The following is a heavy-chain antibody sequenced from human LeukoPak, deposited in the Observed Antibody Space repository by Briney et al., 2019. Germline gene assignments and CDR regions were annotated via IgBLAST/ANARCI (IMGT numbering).Heavy chain of an antibody. J-gene: IGHJ5*02. D-gene: IGHD6-19*01. CDR1: GGSFSGYY. CDR2: INHSGST. V-gene: IGHV4-34*01. Sequence: PSETLSLTCAVYGGSFSGYYWSWIRQPPGKGLEWIGEINHSGSTNYNPSLKSRVTISVDTSKNQFSLKLSSVTAADTAVYYCARVRRGWYGLGGTNWFDPWGQGTLVTVSS. CDR3: ARVRRGWYGLGGTNWFDP.